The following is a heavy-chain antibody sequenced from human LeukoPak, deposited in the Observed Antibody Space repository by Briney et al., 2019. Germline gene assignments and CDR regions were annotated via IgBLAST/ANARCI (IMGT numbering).Heavy chain of an antibody. CDR3: ARVSGRLERQGDLDY. V-gene: IGHV3-48*01. CDR2: ISSGSSTI. CDR1: GFTFRSYS. Sequence: GGSLRLSCAASGFTFRSYSMNWVRQAPGKGLEWVSYISSGSSTIYYADSVKGRFTISRDNAKNSLYLQMNSLRAEDTAIYYCARVSGRLERQGDLDYWGQGTLVIVSS. D-gene: IGHD1-1*01. J-gene: IGHJ4*02.